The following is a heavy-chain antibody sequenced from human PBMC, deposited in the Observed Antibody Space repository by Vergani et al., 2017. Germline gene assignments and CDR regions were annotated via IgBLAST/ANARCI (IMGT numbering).Heavy chain of an antibody. CDR3: VRGFFFLGMDV. CDR2: TYFMSKWYN. Sequence: QVQLHQSGPGLVKPSQTLSLTCAISGDRVSNKSAGWNWIRQSPSRGLEWLGRTYFMSKWYNEYAISVKSRITINPDTSKNQFSMQLNSVTPEDTAIYYCVRGFFFLGMDVWGQGTAGIVSS. D-gene: IGHD6-25*01. CDR1: GDRVSNKSAG. V-gene: IGHV6-1*01. J-gene: IGHJ6*02.